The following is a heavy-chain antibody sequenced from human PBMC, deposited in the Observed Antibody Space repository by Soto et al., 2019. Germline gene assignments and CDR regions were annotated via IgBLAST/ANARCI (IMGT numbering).Heavy chain of an antibody. CDR2: ISSSSSYI. CDR3: ARGLDLEYSSFNRPALIDY. Sequence: GGSLRLSCAASGFTFSSYSMNWVRQAPGKGLEWVSSISSSSSYIYYADSVKGRFTISRDNAKNSLYLQMNSLRAEDTAVYYCARGLDLEYSSFNRPALIDYWGQGTLVTVSS. CDR1: GFTFSSYS. V-gene: IGHV3-21*01. J-gene: IGHJ4*02. D-gene: IGHD6-6*01.